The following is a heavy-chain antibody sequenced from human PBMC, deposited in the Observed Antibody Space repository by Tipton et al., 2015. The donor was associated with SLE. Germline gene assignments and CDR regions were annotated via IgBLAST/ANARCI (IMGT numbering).Heavy chain of an antibody. Sequence: LSLTCTVSGGSISSSSYYWGWIRQPPGKGLEWIGSIYYSGSTYYNPSLKSRFTISVDTSKNQFSLKLSSVTAADTAVYYCARDGLMDCSSTSCPTGAFDIWGQGTMVTVSS. V-gene: IGHV4-39*07. CDR2: IYYSGST. CDR1: GGSISSSSYY. CDR3: ARDGLMDCSSTSCPTGAFDI. J-gene: IGHJ3*02. D-gene: IGHD2-2*01.